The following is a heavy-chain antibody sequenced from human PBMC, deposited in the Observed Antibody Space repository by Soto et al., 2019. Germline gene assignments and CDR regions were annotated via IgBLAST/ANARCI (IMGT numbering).Heavy chain of an antibody. J-gene: IGHJ5*02. Sequence: QVQLQESGPGLVKPSQTLSLTCTVSGGSISSGGYYWRWIRQHPGKGLEWIGYIYYSGSTYYNPSLKSRVTILVDTSKIQSSLWLSSVTAAYTAVYYCARARYSGYEPSSWFDPWGQGTLVTVYS. CDR3: ARARYSGYEPSSWFDP. V-gene: IGHV4-31*03. CDR2: IYYSGST. D-gene: IGHD5-12*01. CDR1: GGSISSGGYY.